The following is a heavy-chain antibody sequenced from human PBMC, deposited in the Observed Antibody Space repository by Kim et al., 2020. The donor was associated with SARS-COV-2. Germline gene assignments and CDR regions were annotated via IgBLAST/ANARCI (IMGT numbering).Heavy chain of an antibody. V-gene: IGHV3-48*02. CDR1: GFTFSSYS. Sequence: GGSLRLSCAASGFTFSSYSMNWVRQAPGKGLEWVSYISSSSSTIYYADSVKGRFTISRDNAKNSLYLQMNSLRDEDTAVYYCARDLYYYDSSGYYPSDYYYGMDVWGQGTTVTVSS. J-gene: IGHJ6*02. CDR3: ARDLYYYDSSGYYPSDYYYGMDV. CDR2: ISSSSSTI. D-gene: IGHD3-22*01.